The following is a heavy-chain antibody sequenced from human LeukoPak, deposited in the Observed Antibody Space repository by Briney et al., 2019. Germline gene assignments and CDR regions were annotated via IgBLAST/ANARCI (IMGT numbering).Heavy chain of an antibody. CDR1: GGSISSSSYY. V-gene: IGHV4-39*01. D-gene: IGHD3-22*01. CDR2: IYYSGST. Sequence: PSETLSLTCTVSGGSISSSSYYWGWIRQPPGKGLEWIGSIYYSGSTYYNPSLKSRVTISVDTSKNQFSLKLSSVTAADTAVYYCARRRGSSGYNDDYWGQGTLVTVSS. J-gene: IGHJ4*02. CDR3: ARRRGSSGYNDDY.